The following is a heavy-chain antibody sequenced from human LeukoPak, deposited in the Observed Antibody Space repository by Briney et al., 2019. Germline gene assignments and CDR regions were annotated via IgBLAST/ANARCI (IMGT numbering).Heavy chain of an antibody. CDR3: ARGNPWLRFLDY. V-gene: IGHV3-48*04. CDR2: ISDSSSTK. Sequence: TGGSLRLSCEASGFTFSSYSMNWVRQAPGKGLEWVSYISDSSSTKYYADSVKGRFTISRDNAQNSLYLQMNSLRAEDTAVYYCARGNPWLRFLDYWGQGTLVTVSS. J-gene: IGHJ4*02. CDR1: GFTFSSYS. D-gene: IGHD5-12*01.